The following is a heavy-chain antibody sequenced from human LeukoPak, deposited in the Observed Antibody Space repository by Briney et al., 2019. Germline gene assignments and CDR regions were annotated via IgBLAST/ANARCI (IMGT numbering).Heavy chain of an antibody. D-gene: IGHD6-13*01. CDR1: GFTFSSYA. CDR3: AKSRAASAHYFDY. Sequence: PGGSLRLSCAASGFTFSSYAMHWVRQAPGKGLEWVSGINWNGDSTSYADSVKGRFTISRDNAKNSLYLQMNSLRAEDTALYYCAKSRAASAHYFDYWGQGTLVTVSS. V-gene: IGHV3-20*04. J-gene: IGHJ4*02. CDR2: INWNGDST.